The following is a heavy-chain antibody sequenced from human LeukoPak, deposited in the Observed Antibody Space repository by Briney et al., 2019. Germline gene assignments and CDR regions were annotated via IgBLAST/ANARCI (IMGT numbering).Heavy chain of an antibody. CDR1: GYTFTDYY. CDR2: INPNDGDT. Sequence: ASVKVSCKASGYTFTDYYMHWVRQAPGQGCEWMGWINPNDGDTNYAQKFQGRVTMTRDTSISTAHMEVSRLRSDDTAVYYCARANFLYCSSTTCLFDYWGQGTLVTVSS. CDR3: ARANFLYCSSTTCLFDY. D-gene: IGHD2-2*01. J-gene: IGHJ4*02. V-gene: IGHV1-2*02.